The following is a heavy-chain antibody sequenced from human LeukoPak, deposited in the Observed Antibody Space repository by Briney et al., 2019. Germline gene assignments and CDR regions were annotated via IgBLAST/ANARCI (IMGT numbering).Heavy chain of an antibody. CDR3: ARVGGYSYGFAFDI. J-gene: IGHJ3*02. CDR1: GFTFSSYW. V-gene: IGHV3-7*05. D-gene: IGHD5-18*01. Sequence: GASLRLSCAASGFTFSSYWMSWVRQAPGKGLEWVANIKQDGSEKYYVDSVKGRFTISRDNAKNSLYLQMNSLRAEDTAVYYCARVGGYSYGFAFDIWGQGTMVTVSS. CDR2: IKQDGSEK.